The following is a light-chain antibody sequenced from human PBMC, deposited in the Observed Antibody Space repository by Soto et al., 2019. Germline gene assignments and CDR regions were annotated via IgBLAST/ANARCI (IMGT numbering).Light chain of an antibody. CDR3: QQFHTYPVT. CDR1: QGIGSA. J-gene: IGKJ2*01. V-gene: IGKV1-13*02. Sequence: AIPVTQSPSSLSASVGDRVTITCRASQGIGSALAWYQKKPGKAPDLLIFDASTLESGVPSRFSGSGSGTDFTLTISSLQPEDSATHYCQQFHTYPVTFGQGTKLEIK. CDR2: DAS.